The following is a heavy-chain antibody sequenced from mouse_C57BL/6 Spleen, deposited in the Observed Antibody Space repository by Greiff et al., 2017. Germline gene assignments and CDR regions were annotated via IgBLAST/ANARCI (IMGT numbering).Heavy chain of an antibody. Sequence: EVQLVESGGGLVKPGGSLKLSCAASGFTFSSYAMSWVRQTPEKRLEWVATISDGGSYTYYPDNVKGRFTISRDNAKNNLYLQMSHLKSEDTAMYYCARDHYYVSSYDAMDYWGQGTSVTVSS. D-gene: IGHD1-1*01. CDR3: ARDHYYVSSYDAMDY. CDR2: ISDGGSYT. CDR1: GFTFSSYA. J-gene: IGHJ4*01. V-gene: IGHV5-4*01.